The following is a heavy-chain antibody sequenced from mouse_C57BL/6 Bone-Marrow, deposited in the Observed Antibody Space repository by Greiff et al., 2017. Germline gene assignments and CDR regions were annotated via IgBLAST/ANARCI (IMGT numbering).Heavy chain of an antibody. V-gene: IGHV1-64*01. Sequence: VQLQQPGAELVKPGASVKLSCKASGYTLTSSWMHWVKQRPGQGLEWIGMIHPNSGSTNYNEKFKSKATLTVDKSSSTAYMQRSSLTSEDSAVYYCARSVTTVASYYAMDYWGQGTSVTVSS. CDR1: GYTLTSSW. J-gene: IGHJ4*01. CDR2: IHPNSGST. D-gene: IGHD1-1*01. CDR3: ARSVTTVASYYAMDY.